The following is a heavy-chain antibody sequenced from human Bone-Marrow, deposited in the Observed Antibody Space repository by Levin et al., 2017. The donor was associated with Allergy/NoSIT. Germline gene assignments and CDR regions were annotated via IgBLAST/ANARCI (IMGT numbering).Heavy chain of an antibody. J-gene: IGHJ4*02. D-gene: IGHD3-9*01. V-gene: IGHV3-23*01. CDR2: ISGSGGST. CDR1: GFTFSSYA. CDR3: AKGGVGDILTGYYSWEFDY. Sequence: GESLKISCAASGFTFSSYAMSWVRQAPGKGLEWVSAISGSGGSTYYADSVKGRFTISRDNSKNTLYLQMNSLRAEDTAVYYCAKGGVGDILTGYYSWEFDYWGQGTLVTVSS.